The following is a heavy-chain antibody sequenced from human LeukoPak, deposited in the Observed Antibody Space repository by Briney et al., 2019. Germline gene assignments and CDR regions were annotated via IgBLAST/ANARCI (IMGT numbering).Heavy chain of an antibody. CDR3: ARIRGYSYGALRY. Sequence: GGSLRLSCAASGFTFSSYAMHWVRQAPGKGLERVAVISYDGSNKYYADSVKGRFTISRDNSKNTLYLQMNSLRAEDTAVYYCARIRGYSYGALRYWGQGTLVTVSS. V-gene: IGHV3-30*04. CDR2: ISYDGSNK. CDR1: GFTFSSYA. D-gene: IGHD5-18*01. J-gene: IGHJ4*02.